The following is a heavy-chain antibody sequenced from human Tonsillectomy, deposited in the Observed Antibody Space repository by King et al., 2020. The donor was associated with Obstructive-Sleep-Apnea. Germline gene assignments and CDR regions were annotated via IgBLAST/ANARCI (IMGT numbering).Heavy chain of an antibody. CDR1: GDSIRSDY. D-gene: IGHD2-21*01. Sequence: QLQESGPGLVKPSETLSLTCTVSGDSIRSDYWSWIRQTPGKGLEWIGDIYYSGSTNYNPSLKSRVTISVDTSQNQFSLRLSSVTAAATAVYYCARERSVVADFLTQRWGPGYIDYWGQGALVTVSS. CDR3: ARERSVVADFLTQRWGPGYIDY. V-gene: IGHV4-59*01. CDR2: IYYSGST. J-gene: IGHJ4*02.